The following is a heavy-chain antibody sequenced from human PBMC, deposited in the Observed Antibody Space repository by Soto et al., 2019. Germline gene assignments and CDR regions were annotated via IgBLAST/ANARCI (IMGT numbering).Heavy chain of an antibody. J-gene: IGHJ1*01. CDR2: IAYDASKK. CDR1: GFSFSYYA. Sequence: QVQLVESGGGVVQPGRSLRLSCAASGFSFSYYAMHWVRQAPGKGLEWVAVIAYDASKKYYADSVKGRFTISRDNSNNTLYLQMNSLRDEATAVYYCASPYCSGGSCYLTEYFQHWGQGTLVTVSS. V-gene: IGHV3-30*03. CDR3: ASPYCSGGSCYLTEYFQH. D-gene: IGHD2-15*01.